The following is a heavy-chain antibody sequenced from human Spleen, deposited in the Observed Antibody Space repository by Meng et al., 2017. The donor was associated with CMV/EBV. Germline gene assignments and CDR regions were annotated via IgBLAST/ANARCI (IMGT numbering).Heavy chain of an antibody. CDR1: GFTFSSYG. J-gene: IGHJ4*02. Sequence: GESLKISCAASGFTFSSYGMHWVRQAPGKGLEWVAFIRYDGSNKYYADSVKGRFTISRDNSKNTLYLQMNSLRAEDTAVYYCAKVYSSSWYYFDYWGQGTLVTVSS. D-gene: IGHD6-13*01. V-gene: IGHV3-30*02. CDR3: AKVYSSSWYYFDY. CDR2: IRYDGSNK.